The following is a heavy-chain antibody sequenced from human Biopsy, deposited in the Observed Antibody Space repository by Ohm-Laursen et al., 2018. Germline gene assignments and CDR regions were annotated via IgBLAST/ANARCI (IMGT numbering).Heavy chain of an antibody. D-gene: IGHD1-1*01. CDR2: INTENGNT. J-gene: IGHJ6*02. CDR1: GCTFTSYG. V-gene: IGHV1-18*01. CDR3: ARAKLEPVYYYYGMDV. Sequence: ASVKVSCKASGCTFTSYGISWVRQAPGQRLEWMGWINTENGNTIYAQNLQGRVTMTADTSTSTAYMEVTSLRSDDTAVYYCARAKLEPVYYYYGMDVWGQGTTVTVSS.